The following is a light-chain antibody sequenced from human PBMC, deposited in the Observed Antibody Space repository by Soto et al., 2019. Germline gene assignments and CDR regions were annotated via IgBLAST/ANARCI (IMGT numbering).Light chain of an antibody. V-gene: IGLV1-47*01. CDR3: AAWDDSLSGRYV. CDR2: RDN. CDR1: SSNIGSNY. Sequence: QAVVTQPPSASGTPGQRVTISCSGSSSNIGSNYVCWYQQLPGTAPKLLIYRDNQRPSGVPDRFSGSKSGTSASLAISGLRSEDEADDYCAAWDDSLSGRYVFGTGTKLTVL. J-gene: IGLJ1*01.